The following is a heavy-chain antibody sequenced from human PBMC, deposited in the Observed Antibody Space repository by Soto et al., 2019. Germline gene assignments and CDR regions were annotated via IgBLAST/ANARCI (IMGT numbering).Heavy chain of an antibody. J-gene: IGHJ4*02. CDR3: ARSLGYCSGGSCYPAPPFDY. V-gene: IGHV1-69*13. CDR2: IIPIFGTA. Sequence: GASVKVSCKASGGTFSSYAISWVRQAPGQGLEWMGGIIPIFGTANYAQKFQGRVTITADESTSTAYMELSSLRSEDTAVYYCARSLGYCSGGSCYPAPPFDYWGQGTLVTVSS. CDR1: GGTFSSYA. D-gene: IGHD2-15*01.